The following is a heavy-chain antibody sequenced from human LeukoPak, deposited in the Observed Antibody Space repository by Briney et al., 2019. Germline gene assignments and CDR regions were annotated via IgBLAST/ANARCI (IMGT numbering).Heavy chain of an antibody. D-gene: IGHD3-16*02. CDR2: INPNSGGT. V-gene: IGHV1-2*02. CDR3: ASGAARDYDYVWGSYRPEC. CDR1: GYTFTGYY. Sequence: ASVKVSCKASGYTFTGYYMHWVRQAPGQGLEWMGWINPNSGGTNYAQKFQGRVTMTRDTSISTAYMELSRLRSDDTAVYYCASGAARDYDYVWGSYRPECWGQGTLVTVSS. J-gene: IGHJ4*02.